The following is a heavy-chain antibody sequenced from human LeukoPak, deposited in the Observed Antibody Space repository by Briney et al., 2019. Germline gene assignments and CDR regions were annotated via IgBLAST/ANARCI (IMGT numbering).Heavy chain of an antibody. J-gene: IGHJ4*02. Sequence: SETPSLTCTVSGGSISSSSYYWGWIRQPPGKGLEWIGSTYYSGSTYYNPSLKSRVTISVDTSKNQFSLKLSSVTAADTAVYYCARAYGSGSYYTYYFDYWGQGTLVTVSS. CDR2: TYYSGST. CDR1: GGSISSSSYY. D-gene: IGHD3-10*01. V-gene: IGHV4-39*05. CDR3: ARAYGSGSYYTYYFDY.